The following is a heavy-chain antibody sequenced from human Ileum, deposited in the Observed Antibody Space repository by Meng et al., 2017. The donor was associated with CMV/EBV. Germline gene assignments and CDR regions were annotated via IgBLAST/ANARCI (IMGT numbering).Heavy chain of an antibody. Sequence: LGLSFAASGFTFFNYPMSWVRRAPGKGLEWVSSITANGVTTFYADSAKGRFTISRDNSKNTLSLQVNGLRADDAAVYFCVRGDYAYDYWGQGTLVTVSS. V-gene: IGHV3-23*01. J-gene: IGHJ4*02. D-gene: IGHD4-17*01. CDR1: GFTFFNYP. CDR3: VRGDYAYDY. CDR2: ITANGVTT.